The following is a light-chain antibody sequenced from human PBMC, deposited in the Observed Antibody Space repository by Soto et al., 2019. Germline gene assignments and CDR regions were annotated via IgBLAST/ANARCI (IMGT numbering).Light chain of an antibody. V-gene: IGKV1-33*01. CDR3: QQYENIPYT. Sequence: DIQMTQSPSSLSASVGDRVTISCQASHDISIYLTWYQQKPGEAPKVLIYDASTLETGVPSRFSRSGSGTYFTFTISSLQPEDIATYHCQQYENIPYTFGQGTKLEIK. CDR1: HDISIY. J-gene: IGKJ2*01. CDR2: DAS.